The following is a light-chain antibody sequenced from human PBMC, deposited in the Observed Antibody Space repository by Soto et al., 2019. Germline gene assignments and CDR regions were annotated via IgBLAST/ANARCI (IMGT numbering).Light chain of an antibody. J-gene: IGLJ1*01. CDR1: SSDVGGYNY. CDR2: EVT. V-gene: IGLV2-8*01. CDR3: SSYAGSNNPYV. Sequence: SALTQPPSASGSPGQSVTISCTGTSSDVGGYNYVSWYQQHPGKAPKLMIYEVTKRPSGVPDRFSGSKSGSTASLTVSGLQAEDEADYYCSSYAGSNNPYVFGTGTKVTVL.